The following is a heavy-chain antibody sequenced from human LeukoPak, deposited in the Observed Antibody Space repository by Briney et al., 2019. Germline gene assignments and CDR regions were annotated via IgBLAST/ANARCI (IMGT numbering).Heavy chain of an antibody. D-gene: IGHD3-10*01. J-gene: IGHJ6*03. V-gene: IGHV1-8*02. CDR2: KNPNSGST. CDR3: ARLSGSSYYYYMDV. CDR1: GGTFSSYA. Sequence: ASVKVSCKASGGTFSSYAINWVRQATGQGLEWMGWKNPNSGSTGYAQKFQGRVTMTRNTSISTAYMELSSLRSEDTAVYYCARLSGSSYYYYMDVWGKGTTVTISS.